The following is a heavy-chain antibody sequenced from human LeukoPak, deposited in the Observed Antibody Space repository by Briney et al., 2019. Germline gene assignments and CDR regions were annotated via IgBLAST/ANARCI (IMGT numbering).Heavy chain of an antibody. V-gene: IGHV3-13*01. D-gene: IGHD1-26*01. CDR2: IGTAGDT. CDR1: GFTFSSYD. Sequence: GGSLRLSCAASGFTFSSYDMPWVRQATGKGLEWVSAIGTAGDTYYPGSVKGRFTISRENAKNSLYLQMNSLRAGDTAVYYCARGGGEVGANPFDYWGQGTLVTVSS. J-gene: IGHJ4*02. CDR3: ARGGGEVGANPFDY.